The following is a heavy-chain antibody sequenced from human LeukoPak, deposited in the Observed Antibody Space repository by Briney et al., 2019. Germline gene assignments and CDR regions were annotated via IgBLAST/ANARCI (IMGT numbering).Heavy chain of an antibody. J-gene: IGHJ4*02. V-gene: IGHV3-23*01. D-gene: IGHD6-6*01. CDR3: AKDTYSSSPYYFDY. CDR1: GFTFNNNA. Sequence: GGSLRLSCAASGFTFNNNAMSWVRQAPGKGLKWVSGISSGGSTYYADSVKGRFTISRDNSKNTLFLQMNSLRAEDTAVYYCAKDTYSSSPYYFDYWGQGTLVTVSS. CDR2: ISSGGST.